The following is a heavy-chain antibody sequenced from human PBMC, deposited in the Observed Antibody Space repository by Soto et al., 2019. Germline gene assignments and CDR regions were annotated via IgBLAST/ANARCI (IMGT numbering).Heavy chain of an antibody. J-gene: IGHJ4*02. Sequence: QVQLVESGGGVVQPGRSLRLSWAASGFTFSSYAMHWVRQAPGTGLEWVAVISYDGSDKYYADSVKGRFTISRDNSKNTMTMQMNSMRADDTAVYYCAKALGELSAASYDYWGQGTLITVSS. CDR3: AKALGELSAASYDY. D-gene: IGHD3-16*02. V-gene: IGHV3-30*18. CDR1: GFTFSSYA. CDR2: ISYDGSDK.